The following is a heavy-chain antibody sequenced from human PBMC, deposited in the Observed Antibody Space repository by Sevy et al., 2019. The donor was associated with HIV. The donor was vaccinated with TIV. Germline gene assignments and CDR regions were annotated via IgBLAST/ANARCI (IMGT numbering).Heavy chain of an antibody. J-gene: IGHJ5*02. Sequence: SETLSLTCTVSGGSISSSSYYWGWIRQPPGKGLEWIGSIYYSGRTYYNPALKSRVTISVDTSKNQFSLKLSSGTAADTAVYYCARPSGGYYGSGSYRGGYWFDPWGQGTLVTVSS. CDR3: ARPSGGYYGSGSYRGGYWFDP. CDR1: GGSISSSSYY. D-gene: IGHD3-10*01. CDR2: IYYSGRT. V-gene: IGHV4-39*01.